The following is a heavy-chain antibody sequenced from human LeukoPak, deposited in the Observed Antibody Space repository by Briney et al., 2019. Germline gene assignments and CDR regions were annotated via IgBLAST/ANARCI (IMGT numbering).Heavy chain of an antibody. V-gene: IGHV4-59*01. CDR3: ARDSKQQLVPPDLVAPEVFDY. Sequence: SETLSLTCTVSDGSITNYDWSWVRQPPGKGLEFIGHVHYSGTTNYNPSLRSRVTISIDTSKQHFFLKLKSVTAADTAVYYCARDSKQQLVPPDLVAPEVFDYWGQGTLVTVSS. J-gene: IGHJ4*02. D-gene: IGHD6-13*01. CDR2: VHYSGTT. CDR1: DGSITNYD.